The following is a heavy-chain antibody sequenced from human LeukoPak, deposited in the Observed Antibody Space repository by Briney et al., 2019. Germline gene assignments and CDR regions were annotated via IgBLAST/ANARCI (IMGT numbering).Heavy chain of an antibody. CDR1: GFTFSSYA. D-gene: IGHD1-1*01. V-gene: IGHV3-23*01. Sequence: GGSLRLSCAASGFTFSSYAMSWVRQAPGKGLEWVSAISGSGTNTYYADSVKGRFTISRDNSKNSLYLQMNSLRAEDTAIYYCAKHGIATAYFDSWGQGTLVTVSS. CDR3: AKHGIATAYFDS. J-gene: IGHJ4*02. CDR2: ISGSGTNT.